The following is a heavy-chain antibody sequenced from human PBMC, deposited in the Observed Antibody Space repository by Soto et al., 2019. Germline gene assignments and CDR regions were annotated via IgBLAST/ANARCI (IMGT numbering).Heavy chain of an antibody. CDR3: ARPPGYISDWYYFDL. J-gene: IGHJ4*02. CDR1: GYTFIDYY. Sequence: SVKVSCKTSGYTFIDYYMHWVRHAPGQGFEWMGRISPKSGGTNYAQKFQGRITMTWDTSLNTAYMELSSLMSEDTAVYYCARPPGYISDWYYFDLWGQGTLVTVSS. V-gene: IGHV1-2*02. D-gene: IGHD6-19*01. CDR2: ISPKSGGT.